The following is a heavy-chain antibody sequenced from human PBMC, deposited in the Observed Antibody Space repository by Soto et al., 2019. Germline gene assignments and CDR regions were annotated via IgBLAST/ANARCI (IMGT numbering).Heavy chain of an antibody. D-gene: IGHD1-26*01. CDR1: GFTFSDHY. Sequence: VQLVDSGGGLVQPGGSLRLSCAASGFTFSDHYMEWVRQAPGKGLEWVGRLRNKANSYNTEYAASVKDRLTISRDDSRNSVYLQMNSLKTEDTAVFYCARDRGSYSRGLDYWGQGTPVIVSS. V-gene: IGHV3-72*01. CDR2: LRNKANSYNT. J-gene: IGHJ4*02. CDR3: ARDRGSYSRGLDY.